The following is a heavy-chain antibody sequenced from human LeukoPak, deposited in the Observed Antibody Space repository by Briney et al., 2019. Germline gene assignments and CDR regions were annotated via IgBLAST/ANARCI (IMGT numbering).Heavy chain of an antibody. CDR2: INHSGST. CDR3: ARDDFGGRHETFDV. J-gene: IGHJ3*01. CDR1: GGSFSGYY. V-gene: IGHV4-34*01. D-gene: IGHD1-26*01. Sequence: SETLSLTCAVYGGSFSGYYWSWIRQPPGKGLEWIGEINHSGSTNYNPSLKSRVTISVDTSKNQFSLKLSSVTAADTAVYYCARDDFGGRHETFDVWGQGTVVTVSS.